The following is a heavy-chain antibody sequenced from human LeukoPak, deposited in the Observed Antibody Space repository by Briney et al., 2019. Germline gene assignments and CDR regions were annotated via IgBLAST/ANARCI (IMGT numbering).Heavy chain of an antibody. CDR1: GFTFSNSW. CDR2: MIGDGSEI. D-gene: IGHD2-15*01. Sequence: GGSLRLSCAASGFTFSNSWMTWVRQAPGKGLEWVASMIGDGSEIHYVDSVKGRFTISRDNSKNTLYLQMNSLRAEDTAVYYCAKGPCSGGSCYHRFDYWGQGTLVTVSS. V-gene: IGHV3-7*01. J-gene: IGHJ4*02. CDR3: AKGPCSGGSCYHRFDY.